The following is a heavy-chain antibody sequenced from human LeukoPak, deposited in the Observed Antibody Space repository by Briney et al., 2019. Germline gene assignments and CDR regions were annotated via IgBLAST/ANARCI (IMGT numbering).Heavy chain of an antibody. D-gene: IGHD3-10*01. V-gene: IGHV4-34*01. Sequence: GSLRLSCAASGFTFSDYYMSWIRQPPGKGLEWIGEINHSGSTNYNPSLKSRVTISVDTSKNQFSLKPSSVTAADTAVYYCARGPRGYFDYWGQGTLVTVSS. CDR1: GFTFSDYY. J-gene: IGHJ4*02. CDR2: INHSGST. CDR3: ARGPRGYFDY.